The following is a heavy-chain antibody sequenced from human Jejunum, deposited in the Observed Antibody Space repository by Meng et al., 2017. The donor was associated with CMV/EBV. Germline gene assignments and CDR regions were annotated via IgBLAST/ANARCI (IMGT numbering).Heavy chain of an antibody. Sequence: VSGGSVRSYYWDWIRQSPGKGLEWIAYMYHSGRTEYNSSLKGRVNISLDMSTNQFSLRLSSVTAADTAVYYCARGDERWSGYFMGWGQGTLVTVSS. D-gene: IGHD3-3*01. J-gene: IGHJ4*02. CDR3: ARGDERWSGYFMG. CDR2: MYHSGRT. CDR1: GGSVRSYY. V-gene: IGHV4-59*02.